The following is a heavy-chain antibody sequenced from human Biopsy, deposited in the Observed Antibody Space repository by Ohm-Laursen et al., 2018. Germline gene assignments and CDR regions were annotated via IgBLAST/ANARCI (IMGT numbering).Heavy chain of an antibody. V-gene: IGHV1-18*01. CDR2: IRPLNGDT. CDR1: GYNFISYS. CDR3: ARGEVTFGELIVSLDS. D-gene: IGHD3-16*02. Sequence: ASVKASCKTSGYNFISYSINWVRQAPGQGLEWMGWIRPLNGDTKYGQKFQDRVTMTTDTSTSTVYMELTSLRSDDTAVYYCARGEVTFGELIVSLDSWGQGALVTVSS. J-gene: IGHJ4*02.